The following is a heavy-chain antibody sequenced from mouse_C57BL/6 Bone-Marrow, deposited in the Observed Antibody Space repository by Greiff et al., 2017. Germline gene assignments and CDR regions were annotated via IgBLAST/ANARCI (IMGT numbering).Heavy chain of an antibody. J-gene: IGHJ4*01. V-gene: IGHV5-17*01. CDR2: ISSGSSTI. Sequence: EVKLMESGGGLVKPGGSLKLSCAASGFTFSDYGMHWVRQAPEKGLEWVAYISSGSSTIYYADTVKGRFTISRDNAKNTLFLQMTSLRSEDTAMYYCARNIYYYGSSYLYYYAMDYWGQGTSVTVSS. CDR1: GFTFSDYG. D-gene: IGHD1-1*01. CDR3: ARNIYYYGSSYLYYYAMDY.